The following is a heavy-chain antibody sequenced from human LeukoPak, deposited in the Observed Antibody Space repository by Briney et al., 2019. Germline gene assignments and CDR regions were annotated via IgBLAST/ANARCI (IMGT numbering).Heavy chain of an antibody. J-gene: IGHJ4*02. Sequence: GGSLRLSCAASGFTFSSYAMSWVRQAPGKGLEYVSVLYHDGGTYSADSVKGRFTISRDNSKNTLYLQMNSLRVEDTAMYYCVHGWASYGSGSSEFFDYWGQGSLVTVSS. CDR3: VHGWASYGSGSSEFFDY. V-gene: IGHV3-53*01. CDR1: GFTFSSYA. D-gene: IGHD3-10*01. CDR2: LYHDGGT.